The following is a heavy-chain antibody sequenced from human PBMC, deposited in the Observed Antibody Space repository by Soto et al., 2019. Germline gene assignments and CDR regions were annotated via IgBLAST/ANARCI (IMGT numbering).Heavy chain of an antibody. CDR2: ISSSRSYI. CDR1: GFTFRSYS. V-gene: IGHV3-21*01. CDR3: ASSTRWSDVWDY. D-gene: IGHD3-16*01. J-gene: IGHJ4*02. Sequence: SGGSLRLSCAASGFTFRSYSMNWLRQAPGKGLEWVSSISSSRSYIYYADSVKGRFTISRDNAKNSLYLQMNSLRAEDTAVYYCASSTRWSDVWDYWGQGTLVTVSS.